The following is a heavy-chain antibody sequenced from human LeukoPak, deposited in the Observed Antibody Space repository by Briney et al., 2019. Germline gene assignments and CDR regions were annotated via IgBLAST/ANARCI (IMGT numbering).Heavy chain of an antibody. CDR3: ASLPHYYGSGSYYNALYYYYMDV. J-gene: IGHJ6*03. D-gene: IGHD3-10*01. Sequence: SETLSLTCAVYGGSFSGYYWSWIRQPPGKGLEWIGEINHSGSTNYNPSLKSRVTISVDTSKNQFSLKLSSVTAADTAVYYCASLPHYYGSGSYYNALYYYYMDVWGKGTTVTISS. V-gene: IGHV4-34*01. CDR2: INHSGST. CDR1: GGSFSGYY.